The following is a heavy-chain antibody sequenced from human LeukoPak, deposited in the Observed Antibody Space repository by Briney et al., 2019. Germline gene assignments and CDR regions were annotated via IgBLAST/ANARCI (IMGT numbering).Heavy chain of an antibody. CDR2: IYTSGST. Sequence: SETLSLNCTVSSGSISSYYWSWLRQPAGKGREWFRRIYTSGSTNYNPSLKSRVTMSVDTSKNQFSLKLSSVTAADTAVYYCARDLDLYVDLGNAFDIWGQGTMVTVSS. CDR3: ARDLDLYVDLGNAFDI. D-gene: IGHD5-12*01. V-gene: IGHV4-4*07. CDR1: SGSISSYY. J-gene: IGHJ3*02.